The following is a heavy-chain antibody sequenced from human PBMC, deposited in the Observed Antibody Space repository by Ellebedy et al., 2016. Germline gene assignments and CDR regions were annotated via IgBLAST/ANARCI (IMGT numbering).Heavy chain of an antibody. Sequence: SETLSLTCTVSGGSISSYYWSWIRQPPGKGLEWIGYIYYSGSTNYNPSLKSRVNISVDTSKNQFSLKLSSVTAADTAVYYCARVPHDFSLLGNWFDPWGQGTLVTVSS. CDR2: IYYSGST. J-gene: IGHJ5*02. CDR3: ARVPHDFSLLGNWFDP. CDR1: GGSISSYY. D-gene: IGHD3-3*02. V-gene: IGHV4-59*01.